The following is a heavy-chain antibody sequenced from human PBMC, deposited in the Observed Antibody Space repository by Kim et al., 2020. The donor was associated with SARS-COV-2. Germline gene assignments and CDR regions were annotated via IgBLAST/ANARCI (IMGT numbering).Heavy chain of an antibody. V-gene: IGHV1-69*04. J-gene: IGHJ4*02. Sequence: NYAPKFQGRVTITADNSTGTAYMELSSLRSEEAAVYYCARDGARGWVPDYWGQGTLVTVSS. D-gene: IGHD6-19*01. CDR3: ARDGARGWVPDY.